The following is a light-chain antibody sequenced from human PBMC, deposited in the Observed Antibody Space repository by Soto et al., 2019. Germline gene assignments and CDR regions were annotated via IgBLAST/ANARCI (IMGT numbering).Light chain of an antibody. Sequence: DIQMTQIPSTLPASVGDTVTIICRASESISSWLAWYQQKPGKAPKLLIYDVSKLRRGVPSRFSGGGSGTDFTLTISSLRPEDFATYYCQQSYSPLSITFGQGTRLEIK. V-gene: IGKV1-5*02. CDR3: QQSYSPLSIT. CDR2: DVS. J-gene: IGKJ5*01. CDR1: ESISSW.